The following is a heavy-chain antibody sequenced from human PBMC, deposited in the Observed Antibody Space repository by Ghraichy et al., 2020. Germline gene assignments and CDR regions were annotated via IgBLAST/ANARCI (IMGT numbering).Heavy chain of an antibody. D-gene: IGHD2-2*01. J-gene: IGHJ5*02. Sequence: SETLSLTCTVSGGSISSGGYYWSWIRQHPGKGLEWIGYIYYSGSTYYNPSLKSRVTISVDTSKNQFSLKLSSVTAADTAVYYCAREGPGINWFDPWGQGTLVTVSS. CDR2: IYYSGST. CDR3: AREGPGINWFDP. CDR1: GGSISSGGYY. V-gene: IGHV4-31*03.